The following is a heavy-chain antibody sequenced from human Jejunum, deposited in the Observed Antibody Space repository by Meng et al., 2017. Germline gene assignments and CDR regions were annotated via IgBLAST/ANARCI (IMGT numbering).Heavy chain of an antibody. CDR1: GFAFRSYW. CDR3: TKDGSGWSDY. D-gene: IGHD6-19*01. J-gene: IGHJ4*02. Sequence: GGSLRLSCAASGFAFRSYWMGWVRQAPGKGLEWVANIKPDGGEEYYLDSVRDRFTISRDNAKNSLYLQMNSQKAEDTAVYYCTKDGSGWSDYWGQGTLVTVSS. CDR2: IKPDGGEE. V-gene: IGHV3-7*01.